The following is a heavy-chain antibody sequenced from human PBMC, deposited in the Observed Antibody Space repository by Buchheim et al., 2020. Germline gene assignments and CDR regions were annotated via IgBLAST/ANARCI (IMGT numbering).Heavy chain of an antibody. D-gene: IGHD5-24*01. CDR1: GFTFSNYW. CDR2: IDSDGSSI. V-gene: IGHV3-74*01. Sequence: EVQLVESGGGLVQPGGSLRLSCAASGFTFSNYWMHWVRQAPGKGLVWVSRIDSDGSSISYADSVTGRFTISRDNGKNTLYLQMNSLRAEDTAMYYCARVLRDGYSSGTFYFDYWGQGTL. CDR3: ARVLRDGYSSGTFYFDY. J-gene: IGHJ4*02.